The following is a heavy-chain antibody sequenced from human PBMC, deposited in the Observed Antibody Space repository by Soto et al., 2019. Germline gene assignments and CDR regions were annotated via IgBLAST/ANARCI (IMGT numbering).Heavy chain of an antibody. V-gene: IGHV4-59*08. D-gene: IGHD3-10*01. CDR2: IFYSGIT. J-gene: IGHJ3*02. CDR1: GGSISSFY. Sequence: PSETLSLTCAVSGGSISSFYWGWIRQPPGKALEWIAYIFYSGITNYNPSLKSRVTISVDTSKSQFSLKLSSVTAADTAVYYCARLLWFGEPRAAFDIWGQGTMVTVSS. CDR3: ARLLWFGEPRAAFDI.